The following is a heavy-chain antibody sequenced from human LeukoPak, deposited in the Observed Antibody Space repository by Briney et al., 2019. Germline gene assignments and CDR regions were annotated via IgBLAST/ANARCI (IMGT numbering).Heavy chain of an antibody. J-gene: IGHJ4*02. V-gene: IGHV3-21*01. CDR2: ISSSSSYI. Sequence: RGGSLRLSCAASGFTFSSYSMNWVRQAPGKGLEWVSSISSSSSYIYYADSVKGRFTVSRDNSKNTLYLQMNSLRPEDAAVYYCAKEIYFGSGSYPDYWGQGTLVTVSS. D-gene: IGHD3-10*01. CDR3: AKEIYFGSGSYPDY. CDR1: GFTFSSYS.